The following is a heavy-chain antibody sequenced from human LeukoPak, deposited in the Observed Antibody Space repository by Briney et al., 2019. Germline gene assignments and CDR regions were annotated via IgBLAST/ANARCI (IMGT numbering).Heavy chain of an antibody. Sequence: PGGSLRLSCAASGFTFSSYAMHWVRQAPGSGLEWVALISYDGSNKYYADSVKGRFTISRDNSKNTLYLQMNSLRAEDTAVYYCARDSGYDFDTDYWGQGTLVTVSS. V-gene: IGHV3-30*04. J-gene: IGHJ4*02. CDR1: GFTFSSYA. D-gene: IGHD5-12*01. CDR3: ARDSGYDFDTDY. CDR2: ISYDGSNK.